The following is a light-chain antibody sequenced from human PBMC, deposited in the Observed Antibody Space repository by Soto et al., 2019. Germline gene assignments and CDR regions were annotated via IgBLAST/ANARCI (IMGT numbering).Light chain of an antibody. Sequence: QSVLTQPPSASGTPGQRVTISCSGSSSNIGSNYVYWYQQLPGTAPKLLIYRNNQRPSGVPDRFSGSKSGTSASLAMSGLRSEDEDDYYCAGWDDSLSGPHVVFGGGTKLTVL. CDR1: SSNIGSNY. CDR3: AGWDDSLSGPHVV. CDR2: RNN. J-gene: IGLJ2*01. V-gene: IGLV1-47*01.